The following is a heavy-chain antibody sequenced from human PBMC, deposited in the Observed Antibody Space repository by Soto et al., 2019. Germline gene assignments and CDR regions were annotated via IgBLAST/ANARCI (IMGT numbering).Heavy chain of an antibody. V-gene: IGHV4-61*01. CDR1: GGSVSSGSYY. D-gene: IGHD6-13*01. CDR3: ARVVFHSSWTNFDY. Sequence: SETLSLTCTVSGGSVSSGSYYWSWIRQPPGKGLEWIGYIYYSGSTNYNPSLKSRVTISVDTSKNQFSLKLSSVTAADTAVYYCARVVFHSSWTNFDYWGQGTLVTVSS. CDR2: IYYSGST. J-gene: IGHJ4*02.